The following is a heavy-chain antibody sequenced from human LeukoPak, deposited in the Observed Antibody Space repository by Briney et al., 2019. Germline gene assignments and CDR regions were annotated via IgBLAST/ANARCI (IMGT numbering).Heavy chain of an antibody. Sequence: GGSLRLSCVDSGFTFTNAWMSWVRQAPGKGLEWIGRIKSKTDGETTNYAEPVRGRFTISRDDSKSAVCLQMNSLKIEDTAVYYCTTDLGTYYHGSQRLIPIDYWGQGTLVTVSS. CDR1: GFTFTNAW. J-gene: IGHJ4*02. D-gene: IGHD3-10*01. CDR3: TTDLGTYYHGSQRLIPIDY. CDR2: IKSKTDGETT. V-gene: IGHV3-15*01.